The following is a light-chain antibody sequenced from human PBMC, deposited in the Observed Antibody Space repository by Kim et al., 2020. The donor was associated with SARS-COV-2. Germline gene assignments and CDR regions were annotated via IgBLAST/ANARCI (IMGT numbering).Light chain of an antibody. CDR2: LVS. CDR1: QSLLYSNGDNY. J-gene: IGKJ2*01. Sequence: DIVMTQSPVSLPVTPGEPASISCRSSQSLLYSNGDNYLSWYLQKPGQSPQLLIYLVSNRASGVPDRFSGSGSGTDFTLKISRVEAEDVGVYFCMQTLPTPTFGQGTKLGI. CDR3: MQTLPTPT. V-gene: IGKV2-28*01.